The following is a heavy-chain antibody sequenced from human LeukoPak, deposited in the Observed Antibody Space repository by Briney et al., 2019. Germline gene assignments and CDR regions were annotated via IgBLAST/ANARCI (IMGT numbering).Heavy chain of an antibody. J-gene: IGHJ4*02. CDR3: ARGGERSGREQQLVDDFAY. Sequence: ASVKVSCKASGYTFTSYYMHWVRQAPGQGLEWMGIINPSGGSTSYAQKFQGRVTMTRDMSTSTVYMELSSLRSEDTAVYYCARGGERSGREQQLVDDFAYWGQGTLVTVSS. CDR1: GYTFTSYY. V-gene: IGHV1-46*01. D-gene: IGHD6-13*01. CDR2: INPSGGST.